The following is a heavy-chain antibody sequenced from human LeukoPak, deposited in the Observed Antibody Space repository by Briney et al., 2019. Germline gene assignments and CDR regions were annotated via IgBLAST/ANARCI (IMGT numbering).Heavy chain of an antibody. CDR1: GFNFSSYW. CDR3: ARARTIFGVVISGMDV. D-gene: IGHD3-3*01. J-gene: IGHJ6*02. CDR2: IKEDGSEE. Sequence: GGSLRLPCAASGFNFSSYWMSWVRQAPGKGLEWVANIKEDGSEEYYVDSVKGRFTISRDNAKKSLFLQMNSLRAEDTAVYYCARARTIFGVVISGMDVWGRGTTVTVSS. V-gene: IGHV3-7*01.